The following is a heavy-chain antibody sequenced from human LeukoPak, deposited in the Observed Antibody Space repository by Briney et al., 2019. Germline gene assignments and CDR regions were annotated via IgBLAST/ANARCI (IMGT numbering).Heavy chain of an antibody. Sequence: PSETLSLTCTVSGGSISSSSYYWGWIRQPPGKGLEWIGSIYYSGSTNCNPSLKSRVTISVDTSKNQFSLKLSSVTAADTAVYYCARGWSVQALYYFDYWGQGTLVTVSS. V-gene: IGHV4-39*07. CDR2: IYYSGST. CDR1: GGSISSSSYY. CDR3: ARGWSVQALYYFDY. D-gene: IGHD3-3*01. J-gene: IGHJ4*02.